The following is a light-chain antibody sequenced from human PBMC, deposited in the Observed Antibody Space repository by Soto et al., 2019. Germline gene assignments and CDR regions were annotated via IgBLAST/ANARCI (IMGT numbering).Light chain of an antibody. J-gene: IGKJ1*01. CDR2: GAS. CDR3: QQYNHGAWT. Sequence: EIVMTQSPATLSVSPGERAALSCRASPGVSSELAWYQQKPGQAPRLLIYGASTRATGIPGRFSGSGSGTEFTLTISSLQSEDFAGDYWQQYNHGAWTFGQGTKVEIK. CDR1: PGVSSE. V-gene: IGKV3-15*01.